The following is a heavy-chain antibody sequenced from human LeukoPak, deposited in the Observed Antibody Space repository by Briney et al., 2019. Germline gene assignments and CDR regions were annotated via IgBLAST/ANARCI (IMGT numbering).Heavy chain of an antibody. V-gene: IGHV1-2*02. D-gene: IGHD3-10*01. CDR1: GYTFTGYY. Sequence: GASVKVSCKASGYTFTGYYMHWVRQAPGQGLEWMGWINPNSGGTNYAQKFQGRVTMTRDTSISTAYMELSRLRSDDTAVYYCARDLLVMVRGVTQTDYWGQGTLATVSS. J-gene: IGHJ4*02. CDR3: ARDLLVMVRGVTQTDY. CDR2: INPNSGGT.